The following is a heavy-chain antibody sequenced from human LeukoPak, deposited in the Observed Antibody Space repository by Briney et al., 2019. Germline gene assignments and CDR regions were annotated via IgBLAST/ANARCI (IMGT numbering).Heavy chain of an antibody. D-gene: IGHD6-13*01. Sequence: SETLSLTCTVSGGSISSYYWSWIRQPPGKGLEWIGEINHSGSTNYNPSLKSRVTISVDTSKNQFSLKLSSVTAADTAVYYCARGGIAANYDYWGQGTLVTVSS. CDR2: INHSGST. V-gene: IGHV4-34*01. CDR1: GGSISSYY. J-gene: IGHJ4*02. CDR3: ARGGIAANYDY.